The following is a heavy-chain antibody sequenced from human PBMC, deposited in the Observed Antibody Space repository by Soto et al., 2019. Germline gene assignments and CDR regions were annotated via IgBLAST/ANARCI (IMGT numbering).Heavy chain of an antibody. CDR1: GFTFSSYG. V-gene: IGHV3-33*01. CDR3: VRQNWDSYFSYFDS. J-gene: IGHJ4*02. Sequence: GWSLRLSCAASGFTFSSYGMHWVRQAPGKGLEWVACIWYDGSNKYYADSVKGRFTISRDNSKNTLYLQMNSLRAEDAAVYYCVRQNWDSYFSYFDSWGQGTLVTVSS. CDR2: IWYDGSNK. D-gene: IGHD2-21*01.